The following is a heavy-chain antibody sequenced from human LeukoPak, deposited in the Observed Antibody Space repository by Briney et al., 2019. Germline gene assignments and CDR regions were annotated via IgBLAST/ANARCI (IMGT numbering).Heavy chain of an antibody. CDR1: GYTFTSYD. CDR2: MNPNSGNT. J-gene: IGHJ4*02. CDR3: ARLLGYCSGGSCYGEPLHFNY. D-gene: IGHD2-15*01. V-gene: IGHV1-8*01. Sequence: ASVKVSCKASGYTFTSYDINWVRQATGQGLEWMGWMNPNSGNTGYAQKFQGRVTMTRNTSISTAYMELSSLRSEDTAVYYCARLLGYCSGGSCYGEPLHFNYWGQGTLVTVSS.